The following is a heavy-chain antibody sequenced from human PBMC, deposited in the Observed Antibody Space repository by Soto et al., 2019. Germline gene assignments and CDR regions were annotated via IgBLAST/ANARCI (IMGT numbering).Heavy chain of an antibody. CDR2: IWYDGSNK. J-gene: IGHJ6*02. CDR1: GFTFSSYG. CDR3: ARELIITGTLENGMDV. V-gene: IGHV3-33*01. Sequence: GGSLRLSCAASGFTFSSYGMHWVRQAPGKGLEWVAVIWYDGSNKYYADSVKGRFTISRDNSKNTLYLQMNSLRAEDTAVYYCARELIITGTLENGMDVWGQGTTVTVSS. D-gene: IGHD1-7*01.